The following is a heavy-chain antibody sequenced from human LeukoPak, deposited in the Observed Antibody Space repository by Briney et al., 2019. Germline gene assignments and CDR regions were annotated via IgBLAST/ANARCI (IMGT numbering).Heavy chain of an antibody. Sequence: SETLSLTCTVSGGSIRSSSYYWGWIRQPPGKGLEWIGSIYYSGSTYYNPSLKSRVTISVDTSKNQFSLKLSSVTAADTAVYYCARGLRRGGFDYWGQGTLVTVSS. V-gene: IGHV4-39*07. CDR2: IYYSGST. CDR3: ARGLRRGGFDY. D-gene: IGHD5-12*01. J-gene: IGHJ4*02. CDR1: GGSIRSSSYY.